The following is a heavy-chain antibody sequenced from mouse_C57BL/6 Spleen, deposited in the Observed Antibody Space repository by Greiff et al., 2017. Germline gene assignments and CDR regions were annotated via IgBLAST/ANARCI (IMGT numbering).Heavy chain of an antibody. D-gene: IGHD2-12*01. CDR1: GYTFTGYW. V-gene: IGHV1-9*01. CDR2: ILPGSGST. J-gene: IGHJ2*01. CDR3: ARGFYYSYDPHDSDY. Sequence: QVQLQQSGAELMKPGASVKLSCKATGYTFTGYWIEWVKQRPGHGLEWIGEILPGSGSTNYNEKFKGKATFTADTPYNTAYMQLSSLTTEDSDIDYCARGFYYSYDPHDSDYWGQGTTVTVSS.